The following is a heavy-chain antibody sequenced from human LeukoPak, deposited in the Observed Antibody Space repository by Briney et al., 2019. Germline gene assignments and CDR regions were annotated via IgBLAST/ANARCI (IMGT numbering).Heavy chain of an antibody. J-gene: IGHJ6*03. D-gene: IGHD5-18*01. CDR1: GYTFTGYY. CDR3: ARGRAGRGYSYVIYYYYYMDV. Sequence: ASVKVSCKASGYTFTGYYMHWVRQAPGQGLEWMGWINPNSGGTNYAQKFQGRVTMTRDTSISTAYMELSRLRSDDTAVYYCARGRAGRGYSYVIYYYYYMDVWGKGTTVTVSS. CDR2: INPNSGGT. V-gene: IGHV1-2*02.